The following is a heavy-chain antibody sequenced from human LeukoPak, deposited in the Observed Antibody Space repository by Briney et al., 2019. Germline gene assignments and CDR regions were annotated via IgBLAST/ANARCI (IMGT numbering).Heavy chain of an antibody. Sequence: GGSLRLSCAASGFTFSSYSMNWVRQAPGKGLEWVSSISSSSSYIYYADSVKGRFTISGDNAKNSLYLQMNSLRAEDTAVYYCARDECGGDCYPNDAFDIWGQGTMVTVSS. CDR2: ISSSSSYI. D-gene: IGHD2-21*02. J-gene: IGHJ3*02. V-gene: IGHV3-21*01. CDR3: ARDECGGDCYPNDAFDI. CDR1: GFTFSSYS.